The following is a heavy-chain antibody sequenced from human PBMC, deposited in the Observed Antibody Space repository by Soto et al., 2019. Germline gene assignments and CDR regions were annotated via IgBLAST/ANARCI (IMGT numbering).Heavy chain of an antibody. Sequence: QVQLVQSGAELKNPGASVKVACKASGYKFTTYFIHWVRQAPGQGLEWMGMIHPSGDTGYAQKFRGRVTMTIETSTTTAYMELRNLTSEDTAVYFSVRGYCTTSPCSGDFQFWGQGTLVTVSS. CDR1: GYKFTTYF. CDR3: VRGYCTTSPCSGDFQF. J-gene: IGHJ1*01. V-gene: IGHV1-46*01. D-gene: IGHD2-15*01. CDR2: IHPSGDT.